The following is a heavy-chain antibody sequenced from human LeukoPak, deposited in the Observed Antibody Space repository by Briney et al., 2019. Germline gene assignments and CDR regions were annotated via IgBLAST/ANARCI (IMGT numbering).Heavy chain of an antibody. D-gene: IGHD5-18*01. V-gene: IGHV4-39*01. CDR2: IYSSGST. Sequence: SETLSLTCTVSGGSLTSTSHYWDWVRQPPGKGLEWLGSIYSSGSTYYNPSLKSRVTVSFDTSKNQFSLSLTSVTAADTAVYYCTKRRGYSFGFDYYYMNVWGKGTTVTISS. CDR3: TKRRGYSFGFDYYYMNV. CDR1: GGSLTSTSHY. J-gene: IGHJ6*03.